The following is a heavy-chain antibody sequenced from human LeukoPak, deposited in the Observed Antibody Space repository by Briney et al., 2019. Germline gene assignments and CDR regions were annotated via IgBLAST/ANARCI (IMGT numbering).Heavy chain of an antibody. CDR2: ISSSGSII. D-gene: IGHD3-16*01. V-gene: IGHV3-48*04. J-gene: IGHJ3*02. CDR3: VRDVGGFDI. CDR1: GFTFSNYN. Sequence: GGSLRLSCAASGFTFSNYNMNWVRQAPGKGLEWVSYISSSGSIIYFADSVRGRFTVSRDNAKNSLYLQMNSLRAEDTAVYYCVRDVGGFDIWGQGTMATVSS.